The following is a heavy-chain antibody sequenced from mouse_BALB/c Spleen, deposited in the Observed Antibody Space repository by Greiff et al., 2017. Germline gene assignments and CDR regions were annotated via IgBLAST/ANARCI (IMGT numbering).Heavy chain of an antibody. J-gene: IGHJ3*01. Sequence: VQLQQSGAELVRPGVSVKISCKGSGYTFTDYAMHWVKQSHAKSLEWIGVISTYYGDASYNQKFKGKATMTVDKSSSTAYMELARLTSEDSAIYYCARGAYGSLSWFAYWGQGTLVTVSA. D-gene: IGHD1-1*01. CDR1: GYTFTDYA. V-gene: IGHV1S137*01. CDR2: ISTYYGDA. CDR3: ARGAYGSLSWFAY.